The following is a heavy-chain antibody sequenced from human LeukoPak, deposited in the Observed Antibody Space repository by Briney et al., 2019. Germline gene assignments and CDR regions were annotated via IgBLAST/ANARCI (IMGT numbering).Heavy chain of an antibody. J-gene: IGHJ5*02. Sequence: SSETLSLTCAVYGGSFSGYYWSWIRQPPGKGLEWIGEINHSGSTNYNPSLKSRVTISVDTSKNQFSLKLSSVTAADTAVYYCARVPYPLVGVVPWFDPWGQGTLVTVSS. CDR3: ARVPYPLVGVVPWFDP. D-gene: IGHD3-3*01. CDR2: INHSGST. V-gene: IGHV4-34*01. CDR1: GGSFSGYY.